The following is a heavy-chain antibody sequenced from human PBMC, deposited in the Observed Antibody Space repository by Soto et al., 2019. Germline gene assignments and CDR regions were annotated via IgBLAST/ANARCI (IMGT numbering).Heavy chain of an antibody. J-gene: IGHJ6*03. D-gene: IGHD2-8*01. CDR1: GGTFSSYT. V-gene: IGHV1-69*02. Sequence: SVKVSCKASGGTFSSYTISWVRQAPGQGLEWMGRIIPILGIANYAQKFQGRVTITADKSTSTAYMELSSLRSEDTAVYYCARSYCTNGVCYSSYYYYMDVWGKGTTVTV. CDR2: IIPILGIA. CDR3: ARSYCTNGVCYSSYYYYMDV.